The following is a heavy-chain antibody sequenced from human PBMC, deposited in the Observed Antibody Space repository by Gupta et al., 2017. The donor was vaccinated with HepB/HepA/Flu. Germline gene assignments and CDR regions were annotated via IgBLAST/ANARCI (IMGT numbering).Heavy chain of an antibody. CDR1: GFTFSDYS. CDR3: ARGRVAAAGTGGWFDP. J-gene: IGHJ5*02. Sequence: QVQLVESGGGLVKPAGSLSLSCAASGFTFSDYSMSWIRQAPGKGLEWVSYISSSDSIIYYADSVKGRFTISRDNAKNSLYLQMSSLRAEDTAFYYCARGRVAAAGTGGWFDPWGQGTLVTVSS. D-gene: IGHD6-13*01. CDR2: ISSSDSII. V-gene: IGHV3-11*01.